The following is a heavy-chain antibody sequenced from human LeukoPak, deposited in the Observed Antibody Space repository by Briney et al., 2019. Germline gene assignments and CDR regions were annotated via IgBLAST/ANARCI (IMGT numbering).Heavy chain of an antibody. V-gene: IGHV4-4*09. CDR1: GGSISSYY. D-gene: IGHD1-14*01. CDR3: ARNQWDYYYYYMDV. CDR2: IYTSGST. Sequence: PSETLSLTCTVSGGSISSYYWSWIRQPPGKGLEWIGYIYTSGSTNYNPSLKSRVTISVDTSKNQFSLKLSSVTAADTAVYYCARNQWDYYYYYMDVWGKGTTVTVSS. J-gene: IGHJ6*03.